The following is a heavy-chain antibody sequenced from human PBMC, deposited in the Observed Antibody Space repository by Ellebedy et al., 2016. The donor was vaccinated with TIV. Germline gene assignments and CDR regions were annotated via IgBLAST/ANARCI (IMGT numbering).Heavy chain of an antibody. V-gene: IGHV4-59*08. CDR1: GDSIIGYF. CDR3: ARHANNGEYALDI. D-gene: IGHD1-14*01. CDR2: MSYGGTI. J-gene: IGHJ3*02. Sequence: MPSETLSLTCTVSGDSIIGYFWSWIRQPPGKGLDWIAYMSYGGTISYNPSLKSRATISIDTSTNQFSLKLNSVTAADTALYYCARHANNGEYALDIWGQGTMVTVSS.